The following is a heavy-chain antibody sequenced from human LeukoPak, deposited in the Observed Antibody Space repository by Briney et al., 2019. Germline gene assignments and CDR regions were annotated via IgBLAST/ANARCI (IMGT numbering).Heavy chain of an antibody. V-gene: IGHV3-30*02. CDR3: ARDLTAMVAWFDP. Sequence: PGGSLRLSCAASGFTFSSYGMHWVRQAPGKGLEWVAFIRYDGSNKDYADSVKGRFTISRDNSKNTLYLQMNSLRAEDTAVYYCARDLTAMVAWFDPWGQGTLVTVSS. D-gene: IGHD5-18*01. CDR2: IRYDGSNK. CDR1: GFTFSSYG. J-gene: IGHJ5*02.